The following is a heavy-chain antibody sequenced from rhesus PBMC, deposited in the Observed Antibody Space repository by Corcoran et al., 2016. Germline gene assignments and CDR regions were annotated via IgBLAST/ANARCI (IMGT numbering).Heavy chain of an antibody. CDR3: TSPVRYRFDV. Sequence: QVQLQESGPGLVKPSETLSRTCAVFGGFFRSYWWNWIRQPPGKGLEWFGEINGYSGSTNYNPSLQSRDTISMDVSKNQFSLRLTSVTAADTAVYYCTSPVRYRFDVWGPGVLVSVSS. CDR1: GGFFRSYW. CDR2: INGYSGST. D-gene: IGHD3-9*01. V-gene: IGHV4-80*01. J-gene: IGHJ5-1*01.